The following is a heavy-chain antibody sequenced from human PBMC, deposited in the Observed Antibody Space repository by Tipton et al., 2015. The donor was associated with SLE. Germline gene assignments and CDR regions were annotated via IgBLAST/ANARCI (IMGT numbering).Heavy chain of an antibody. J-gene: IGHJ4*02. CDR1: GFTLDDFA. D-gene: IGHD6-19*01. Sequence: SLRLSCAASGFTLDDFAMHWVRQAPGKGLEWVSSIIWNSGNTGYADSVKGRFTISRDDAGNSLHLQMNNLRLDDTGVYYCAKGRGAVTGIADYWGQGTLVTVSS. CDR2: IIWNSGNT. CDR3: AKGRGAVTGIADY. V-gene: IGHV3-9*01.